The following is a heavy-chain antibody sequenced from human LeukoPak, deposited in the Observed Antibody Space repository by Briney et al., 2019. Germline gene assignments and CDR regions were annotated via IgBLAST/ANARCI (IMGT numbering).Heavy chain of an antibody. CDR1: GFTFSSYG. CDR2: IWYGGSNK. D-gene: IGHD4-17*01. V-gene: IGHV3-33*08. Sequence: PGRSLRLSCAASGFTFSSYGMHWVRQAPGKGLEWVAVIWYGGSNKYYADSVKGRFTISRDNSKNTLYLQMNSLRAEDTAVYYCARGALYQYYLDYWGWGQGTLVAVSS. J-gene: IGHJ4*02. CDR3: ARGALYQYYLDYWG.